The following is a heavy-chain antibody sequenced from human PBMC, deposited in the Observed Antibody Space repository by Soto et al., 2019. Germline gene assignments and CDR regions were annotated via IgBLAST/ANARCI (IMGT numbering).Heavy chain of an antibody. CDR1: GGNPSNSA. D-gene: IGHD6-19*01. J-gene: IGHJ6*02. V-gene: IGHV1-69*01. CDR3: AGGRIVVAGSSACYGMDV. Sequence: QVHLLMQSGAEVKKPGSSVKVSCKASGGNPSNSAISWVRQAPGQGLEWMGGIIPVFGIISYAQKFQGRVTITADESTSTAYMELSSMRVEDTAVYFCAGGRIVVAGSSACYGMDVWGQGTAVTVSS. CDR2: IIPVFGII.